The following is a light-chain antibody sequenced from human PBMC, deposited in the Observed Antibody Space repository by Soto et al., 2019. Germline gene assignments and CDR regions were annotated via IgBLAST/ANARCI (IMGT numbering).Light chain of an antibody. V-gene: IGKV1-5*01. CDR2: DAS. J-gene: IGKJ4*01. Sequence: DIQMTQSPATLSASVGDRVTITCRASQSVRSWLAWYQQKPGTAPKLLIFDASRLESGVPSRFSGSASGTELTLTISSLQPDDFATYYCQQYDNYPLTFGGGNKVEIK. CDR3: QQYDNYPLT. CDR1: QSVRSW.